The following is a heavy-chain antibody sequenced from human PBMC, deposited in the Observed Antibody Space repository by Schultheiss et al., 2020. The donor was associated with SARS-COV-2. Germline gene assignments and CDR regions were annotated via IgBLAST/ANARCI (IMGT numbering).Heavy chain of an antibody. D-gene: IGHD3-10*01. CDR3: ARSEWSGELLSVFDY. CDR2: IYYSGST. V-gene: IGHV4-31*03. J-gene: IGHJ4*02. Sequence: SETLSLTCTVSGGSISSGGYYWSWIRQHPGKGLEWIGYIYYSGSTYYNPSLKSRVTISVDTSKNQFSLKLSSVTAADTAVCYCARSEWSGELLSVFDYWGQGTLVTVSS. CDR1: GGSISSGGYY.